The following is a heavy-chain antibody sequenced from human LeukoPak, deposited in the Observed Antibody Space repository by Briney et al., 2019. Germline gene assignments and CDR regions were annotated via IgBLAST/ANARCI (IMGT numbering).Heavy chain of an antibody. CDR3: TSRRVQGSYPFDY. D-gene: IGHD1-1*01. CDR1: GFTFSSYG. Sequence: GGSLRLSCAASGFTFSSYGMHWVRQAPGKGLEWVAVISYDGSNKYYADSVKGRFTISRDNSKNTLYLQMNSLKTEDTAVYYCTSRRVQGSYPFDYWGQGTLVTVSS. J-gene: IGHJ4*02. V-gene: IGHV3-30*03. CDR2: ISYDGSNK.